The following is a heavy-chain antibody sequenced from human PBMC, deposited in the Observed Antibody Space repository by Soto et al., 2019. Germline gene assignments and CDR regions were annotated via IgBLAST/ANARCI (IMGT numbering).Heavy chain of an antibody. D-gene: IGHD3-10*01. J-gene: IGHJ4*02. V-gene: IGHV2-5*02. Sequence: QITLKESGPPLVKPTQTLTLTCTFSGFSLSTSGVGVGWIRQPPGKALEWLALIYWDDDKRYSPSLKSRLTITKDTSKNQVVLTMTNMDPVDTATYYCAHSLLWFGETPNYFDYWGQGTLVTVSS. CDR1: GFSLSTSGVG. CDR3: AHSLLWFGETPNYFDY. CDR2: IYWDDDK.